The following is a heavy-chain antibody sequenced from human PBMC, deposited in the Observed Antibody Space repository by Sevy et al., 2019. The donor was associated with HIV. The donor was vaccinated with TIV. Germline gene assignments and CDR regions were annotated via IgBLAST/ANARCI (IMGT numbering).Heavy chain of an antibody. V-gene: IGHV3-23*01. D-gene: IGHD5-12*01. CDR2: MSGSGGST. J-gene: IGHJ4*02. CDR3: AKLHPSDGYDLVY. Sequence: GGFLRLCCAASGFTFSSYAMSWVRQAPGKGLVWVSAMSGSGGSTYYADSVKGRFTISRDNSKNTLYLQMNSLRAEDTAVYYCAKLHPSDGYDLVYWGQGTLVTVSS. CDR1: GFTFSSYA.